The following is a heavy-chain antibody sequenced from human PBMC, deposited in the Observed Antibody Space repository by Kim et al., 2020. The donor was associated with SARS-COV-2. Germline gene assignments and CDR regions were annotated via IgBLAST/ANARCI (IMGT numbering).Heavy chain of an antibody. CDR3: TKNMVRGASYLDG. J-gene: IGHJ4*02. D-gene: IGHD3-10*01. V-gene: IGHV3-30*02. Sequence: YADFVTGRFTISRDNFKNMLYLQMNSLRTEDTAVYYCTKNMVRGASYLDGWGQGTLVTVSS.